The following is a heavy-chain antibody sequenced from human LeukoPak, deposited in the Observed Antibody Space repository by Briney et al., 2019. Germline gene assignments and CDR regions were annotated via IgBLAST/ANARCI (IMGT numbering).Heavy chain of an antibody. CDR2: IIPIFGTA. V-gene: IGHV1-69*13. CDR1: GGTFSSYA. CDR3: ARGSITIFGVVIEGMDV. D-gene: IGHD3-3*01. Sequence: RASVKVSCTASGGTFSSYAISWVRQAPGQGLEWMGGIIPIFGTANYAQKFQGRVTITADESTSTAYMELSSLRSEDTAVYYCARGSITIFGVVIEGMDVWGQGTTVTVSS. J-gene: IGHJ6*02.